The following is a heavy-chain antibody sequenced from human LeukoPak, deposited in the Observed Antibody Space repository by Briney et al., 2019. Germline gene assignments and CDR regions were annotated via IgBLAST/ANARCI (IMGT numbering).Heavy chain of an antibody. Sequence: SETLSLTCTVSGGSISSSSYYRGWIRQPPGKGLEWIGSIYHSGSTYYNPSLKSRVTISVDTSKNQFSLKLSSVTAADTAVYYRARRSIDIVVVPAAHNFDYWGQGTLVTVSS. CDR1: GGSISSSSYY. D-gene: IGHD2-2*01. CDR3: ARRSIDIVVVPAAHNFDY. CDR2: IYHSGST. J-gene: IGHJ4*02. V-gene: IGHV4-39*01.